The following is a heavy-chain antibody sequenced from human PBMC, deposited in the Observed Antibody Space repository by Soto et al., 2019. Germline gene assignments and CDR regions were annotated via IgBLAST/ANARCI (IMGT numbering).Heavy chain of an antibody. CDR2: ISGSGGST. Sequence: GGSLRLSCAASGFTFSSYAMSWVRQAPGKGLEWVSAISGSGGSTYYADSVKGRFTISRDNSKNTLYLQMNSLRAEDTAVYYCAKVVRVRNIPDYYYGMDVWGQGTTVTVSS. CDR1: GFTFSSYA. V-gene: IGHV3-23*01. CDR3: AKVVRVRNIPDYYYGMDV. J-gene: IGHJ6*02.